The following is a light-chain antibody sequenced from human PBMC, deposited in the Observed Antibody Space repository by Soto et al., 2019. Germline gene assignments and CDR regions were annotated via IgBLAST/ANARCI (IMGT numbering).Light chain of an antibody. J-gene: IGKJ1*01. Sequence: DIQLTQSASSLSASVGDRVTITCQASQVITNYLNWYQHKPGKAPKGLIYDASNLEAGVSSRFSGSGSGTDFTFTISSLQPEDIATYYCQQYDDLPRTFGQGTKVQIK. CDR3: QQYDDLPRT. V-gene: IGKV1-33*01. CDR2: DAS. CDR1: QVITNY.